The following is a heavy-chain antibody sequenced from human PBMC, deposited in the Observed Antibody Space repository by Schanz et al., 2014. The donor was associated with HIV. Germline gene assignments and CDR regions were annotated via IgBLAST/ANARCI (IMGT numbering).Heavy chain of an antibody. J-gene: IGHJ6*02. CDR3: ARPDYDFWVDV. CDR1: GFAFSDYY. CDR2: ISKSGNTI. V-gene: IGHV3-11*01. D-gene: IGHD3-3*01. Sequence: QVQLVESGGGLVKPGESLRLSCATSGFAFSDYYMSWIRQAPGKGLEWAAYISKSGNTIYYADSVKGRFTISRDNSKNTVYLQMNSLRAEDTAVYYCARPDYDFWVDVWGQGTTVSVSS.